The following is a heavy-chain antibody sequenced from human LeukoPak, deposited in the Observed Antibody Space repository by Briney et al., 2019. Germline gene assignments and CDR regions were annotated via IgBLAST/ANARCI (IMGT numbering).Heavy chain of an antibody. Sequence: KPGGSLRLSCAASGFTFSDYYMCWLRQAPGKGLEWVSYISSSGGSIFYADSMKGRVTISRDDAKNSADLQMDSLRAEDTAVYFCARGVTTTLSIDPWGQGTLVTVSS. CDR1: GFTFSDYY. V-gene: IGHV3-11*01. D-gene: IGHD1-1*01. J-gene: IGHJ5*02. CDR2: ISSSGGSI. CDR3: ARGVTTTLSIDP.